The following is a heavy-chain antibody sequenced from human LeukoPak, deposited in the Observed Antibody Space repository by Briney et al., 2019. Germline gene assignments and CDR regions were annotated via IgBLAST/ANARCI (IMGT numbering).Heavy chain of an antibody. CDR1: GFTFSSYA. CDR2: VSYDGSNK. D-gene: IGHD6-19*01. V-gene: IGHV3-30*03. Sequence: PGGSLRLSCAASGFTFSSYAMHWVRQAPGKGLEWVAVVSYDGSNKYYADSVKGRFTISRDNSKNTLYLQMNSLRAEDTAVYYCARVGRSVAGDFDYWGQGTLVTVSS. J-gene: IGHJ4*02. CDR3: ARVGRSVAGDFDY.